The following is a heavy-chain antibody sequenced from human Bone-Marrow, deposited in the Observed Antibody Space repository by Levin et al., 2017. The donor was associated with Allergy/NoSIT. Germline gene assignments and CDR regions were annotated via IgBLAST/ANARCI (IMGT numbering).Heavy chain of an antibody. V-gene: IGHV1-18*04. D-gene: IGHD3-22*01. Sequence: ASVKVSCKSSGYNFSTFGISWVRQAPGQGLEWMGWISGDDANTNYAQKFQGRVTLTIDTSTSTASMDLRSLRSDDTANYYCARDPMKKLVAVVDASWFDPWGQGTLVTVAT. CDR1: GYNFSTFG. CDR3: ARDPMKKLVAVVDASWFDP. CDR2: ISGDDANT. J-gene: IGHJ5*02.